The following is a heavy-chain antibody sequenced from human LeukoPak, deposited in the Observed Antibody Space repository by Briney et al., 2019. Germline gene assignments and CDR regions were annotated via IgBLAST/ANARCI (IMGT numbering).Heavy chain of an antibody. CDR1: GFTFSNYG. CDR2: IWYDGSNK. Sequence: PGGSLRLSCAASGFTFSNYGMRWVRQAPGKGLEWVAVIWYDGSNKYYADSVKGRFTISRDNSKNTLYLQMNSLRAEDTAVYYCAKGKGQNWDPFDYWGQGTLVTVSS. J-gene: IGHJ4*02. CDR3: AKGKGQNWDPFDY. D-gene: IGHD7-27*01. V-gene: IGHV3-33*06.